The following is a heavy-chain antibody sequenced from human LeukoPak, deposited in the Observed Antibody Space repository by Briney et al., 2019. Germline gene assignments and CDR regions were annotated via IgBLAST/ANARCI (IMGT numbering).Heavy chain of an antibody. J-gene: IGHJ4*02. D-gene: IGHD5-12*01. Sequence: ASVKVSCKVSGYTLTELAIHWVRQAPGKGLEWMGGFDPEDVEIIYAQKFQGRVTVTEDTYTDTAYMELSSLRSEDTAVYYCATYSGYAAYWGQGTLVSVSS. CDR1: GYTLTELA. CDR2: FDPEDVEI. CDR3: ATYSGYAAY. V-gene: IGHV1-24*01.